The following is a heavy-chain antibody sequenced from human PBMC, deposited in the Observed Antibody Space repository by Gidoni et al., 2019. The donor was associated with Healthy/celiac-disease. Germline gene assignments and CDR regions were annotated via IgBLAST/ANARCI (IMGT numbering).Heavy chain of an antibody. Sequence: QVQLQEPGPGLVKPSGTLSLTCAVSVCSISSSNWWIWVRQPPRKGLEWIGEIYHSGSTNYNPSLKSRVTISVDKSKNQFSLKLSSVTAADTAVYYCARESRYYYDSSGPYARWGQGTLVTVSS. V-gene: IGHV4-4*02. D-gene: IGHD3-22*01. CDR1: VCSISSSNW. CDR3: ARESRYYYDSSGPYAR. CDR2: IYHSGST. J-gene: IGHJ4*02.